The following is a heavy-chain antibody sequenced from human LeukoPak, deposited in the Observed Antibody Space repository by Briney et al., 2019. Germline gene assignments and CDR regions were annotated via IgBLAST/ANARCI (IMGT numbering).Heavy chain of an antibody. CDR3: ATGKWRPPTSTSTFGGVVHAFDI. Sequence: ASVKVSCKVSGYTLTELSMHWVRQAPGKGLEWMGGFDPEDGETIYAQKFQGRVTMTEDTSTDTAYMELSSLRSEDTAVYYCATGKWRPPTSTSTFGGVVHAFDIWGQETMVTVSS. D-gene: IGHD3-16*01. V-gene: IGHV1-24*01. CDR2: FDPEDGET. CDR1: GYTLTELS. J-gene: IGHJ3*02.